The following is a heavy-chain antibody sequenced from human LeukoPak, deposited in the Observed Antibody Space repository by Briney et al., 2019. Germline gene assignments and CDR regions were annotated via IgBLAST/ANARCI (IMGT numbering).Heavy chain of an antibody. V-gene: IGHV1-2*02. CDR3: ARGQMGRYCSSTSCWFDP. CDR2: INPNSGGT. Sequence: ASVKVSCKASGYTFTGYYVHWVRQAPGQGLEWMGWINPNSGGTNYAQKFQGRVTMTRDTSISTAYMELSRLRSDDTAVYYCARGQMGRYCSSTSCWFDPWGQGTLVTVSS. CDR1: GYTFTGYY. D-gene: IGHD2-2*01. J-gene: IGHJ5*02.